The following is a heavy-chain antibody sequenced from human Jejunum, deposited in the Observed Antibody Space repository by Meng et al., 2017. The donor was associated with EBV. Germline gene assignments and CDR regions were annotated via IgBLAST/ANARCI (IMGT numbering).Heavy chain of an antibody. CDR3: TGHKSDYLHYGDYRDY. V-gene: IGHV3-73*02. CDR1: GFTFSGSA. CDR2: IRSKVNNYAT. J-gene: IGHJ4*02. Sequence: EVQLVESGGGLVQPGGSLKLPCAASGFTFSGSAMHWVRQASGKGLEWVGRIRSKVNNYATIYAVSVKGRFTISRDDSKNTAYLQMNSLKTEDTAVYYCTGHKSDYLHYGDYRDYWGQGTLVTVSS. D-gene: IGHD4-17*01.